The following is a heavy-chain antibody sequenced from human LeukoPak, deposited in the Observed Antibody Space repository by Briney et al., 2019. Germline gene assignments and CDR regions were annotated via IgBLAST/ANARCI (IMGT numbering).Heavy chain of an antibody. V-gene: IGHV1-8*01. CDR3: ARGRRGIRTLGY. D-gene: IGHD1-26*01. Sequence: GASVKVSCKASGYTFTSYDINWVLQATGQGLEWMGWMNPNSGNTGYAQKFQGRVTMTRNTSISTAYMELSSLRSEDTAVYYCARGRRGIRTLGYWGQGTLVTVSS. CDR2: MNPNSGNT. J-gene: IGHJ4*02. CDR1: GYTFTSYD.